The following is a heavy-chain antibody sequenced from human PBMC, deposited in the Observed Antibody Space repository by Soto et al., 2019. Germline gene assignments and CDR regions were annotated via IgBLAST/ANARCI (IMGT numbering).Heavy chain of an antibody. J-gene: IGHJ6*02. V-gene: IGHV4-38-2*01. Sequence: PSETLSLTCAVSGYSMSSGYYWGWIRQPPGKGLEWIGNIYHTGSTYYNPSLKSRVTISVDTSKNQFSLKLSSVTAADTAVYYCARGGSSSWGSGYYYYGMDVWGQGTTVTVSS. CDR2: IYHTGST. CDR1: GYSMSSGYY. CDR3: ARGGSSSWGSGYYYYGMDV. D-gene: IGHD6-6*01.